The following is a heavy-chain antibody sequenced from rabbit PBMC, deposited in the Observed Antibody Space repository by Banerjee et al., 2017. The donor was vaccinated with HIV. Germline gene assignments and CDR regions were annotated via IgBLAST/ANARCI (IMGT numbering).Heavy chain of an antibody. Sequence: QSLEESGGGLVKPGASLTLTCKASGFSFNSGYDMCWVRQAPGKGLESIACIYGGVIDSAYYATWAKGRFTISKTSSTTVTLQMTSLTAADTATYFCARIPFSDTTYYMNLWGPGTLVTVS. V-gene: IGHV1S40*01. CDR2: IYGGVIDSA. CDR1: GFSFNSGYD. D-gene: IGHD1-1*01. CDR3: ARIPFSDTTYYMNL. J-gene: IGHJ4*01.